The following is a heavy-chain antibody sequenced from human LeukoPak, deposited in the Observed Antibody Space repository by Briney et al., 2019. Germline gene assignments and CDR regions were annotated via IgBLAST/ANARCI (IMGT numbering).Heavy chain of an antibody. Sequence: GGSLRLSCAASGFTFSDYYVSWIRQAPGKGLEWVSYISSSSSSIHYADSVKGRFTISRDNSKNTVYLQMISLSAEDTAVYYCARHIYDRTGRPFDYWGQGTLLTVSS. D-gene: IGHD3/OR15-3a*01. J-gene: IGHJ4*02. CDR2: ISSSSSSI. CDR1: GFTFSDYY. CDR3: ARHIYDRTGRPFDY. V-gene: IGHV3-11*01.